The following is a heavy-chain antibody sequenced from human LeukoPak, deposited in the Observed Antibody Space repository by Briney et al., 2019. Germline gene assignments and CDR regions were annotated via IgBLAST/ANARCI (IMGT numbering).Heavy chain of an antibody. CDR2: IYHSGST. V-gene: IGHV4-38-2*02. Sequence: WETLSLTCTVSGYSISSGYYWGWIRQPPGKGLEWIGSIYHSGSTYYNPSLKSRVTISVDTSKNQFSLKLSSVTAADTAVYYCARLIDSVYYYYMDVWGKGTTVTISS. J-gene: IGHJ6*03. CDR1: GYSISSGYY. D-gene: IGHD3-10*01. CDR3: ARLIDSVYYYYMDV.